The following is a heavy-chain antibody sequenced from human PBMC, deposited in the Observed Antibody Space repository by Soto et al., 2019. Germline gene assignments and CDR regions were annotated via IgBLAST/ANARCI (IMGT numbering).Heavy chain of an antibody. CDR2: IIPIFGTA. V-gene: IGHV1-69*01. Sequence: QVQLVQSGAEVKKPGSSVKVSCKASGGTFSSYAISWVRQAPGQGLEWMGGIIPIFGTANYAQKFQGRVTITADESTSTAYMELGSLRSEDTAVYYCARGERGYSYGLGLYYFDYWGQGTLVTVSS. J-gene: IGHJ4*02. CDR3: ARGERGYSYGLGLYYFDY. CDR1: GGTFSSYA. D-gene: IGHD5-18*01.